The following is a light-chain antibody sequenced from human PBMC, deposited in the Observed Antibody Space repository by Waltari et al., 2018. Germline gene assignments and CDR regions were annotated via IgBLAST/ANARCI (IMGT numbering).Light chain of an antibody. V-gene: IGLV2-23*01. J-gene: IGLJ1*01. Sequence: QSALSQPASVSGSPVQSLTITCPGASTDLASYNLVSWYQHHPIRAPKLIIYDATKRPSGISHRFSGAKSGATASLRISGLQADDEADYYCCSYTGSSTSYGCGGGTKVTVL. CDR1: STDLASYNL. CDR2: DAT. CDR3: CSYTGSSTSYG.